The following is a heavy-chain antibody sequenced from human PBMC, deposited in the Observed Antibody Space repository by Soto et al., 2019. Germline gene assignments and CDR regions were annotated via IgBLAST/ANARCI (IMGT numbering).Heavy chain of an antibody. J-gene: IGHJ4*02. Sequence: EVQLLESGGGLVQPGGSLRLSCAASGFTFSIYAMSWVRQAPGKGLEWVSTISGSGGDIYYADSVKGRFIISRDNPKYTLSLQMDSVRDEDTAVYCCAKGGRGSSGLDFDYWGQGTLVTVSS. V-gene: IGHV3-23*01. D-gene: IGHD6-6*01. CDR2: ISGSGGDI. CDR1: GFTFSIYA. CDR3: AKGGRGSSGLDFDY.